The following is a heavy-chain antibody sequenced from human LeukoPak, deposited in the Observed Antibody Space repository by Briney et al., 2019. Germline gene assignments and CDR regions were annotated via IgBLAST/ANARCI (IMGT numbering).Heavy chain of an antibody. Sequence: GRSLRLSCAASAFTFSNYAMHWVRQAPGKGLEWVAVISYDGSNKYYADSVKGRFTISGDNSRNTLFLQMNSLRAEDTAVYYCAHGAMYQLDYWGQGTLVTVSS. D-gene: IGHD2-2*01. CDR1: AFTFSNYA. J-gene: IGHJ4*02. V-gene: IGHV3-30*04. CDR2: ISYDGSNK. CDR3: AHGAMYQLDY.